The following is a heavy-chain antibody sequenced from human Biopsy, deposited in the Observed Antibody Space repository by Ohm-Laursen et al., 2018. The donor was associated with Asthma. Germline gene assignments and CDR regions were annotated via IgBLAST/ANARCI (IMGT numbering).Heavy chain of an antibody. J-gene: IGHJ3*02. CDR3: AGIYYDFLTGQVNVAFDM. D-gene: IGHD3-9*01. Sequence: ASVKVSCKASGYTFINYAIHWVRQAPGQRLEWMGWINACNGNTKDSQKFQGRVTIIRDTSASTAYMDLRSLRSEDTAVYYCAGIYYDFLTGQVNVAFDMWGKGTMVTASS. CDR1: GYTFINYA. CDR2: INACNGNT. V-gene: IGHV1-3*01.